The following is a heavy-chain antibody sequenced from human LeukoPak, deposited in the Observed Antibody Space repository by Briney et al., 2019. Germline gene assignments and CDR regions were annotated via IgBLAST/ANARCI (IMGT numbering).Heavy chain of an antibody. V-gene: IGHV3-33*01. Sequence: PGRSLRLSCAASGFTFSSYGMHWVRQAPGKGLEWVAVWYDGSNKYYADSVKGRFTISRDNSKNTLYLQMNSLRAEDTAVYYCARNSRAAHYYYYGMDVWGKGTTVTVSS. J-gene: IGHJ6*04. D-gene: IGHD2-15*01. CDR1: GFTFSSYG. CDR3: ARNSRAAHYYYYGMDV. CDR2: WYDGSNK.